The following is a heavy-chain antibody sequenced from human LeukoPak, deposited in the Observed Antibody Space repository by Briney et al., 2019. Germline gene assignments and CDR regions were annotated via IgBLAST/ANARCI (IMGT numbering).Heavy chain of an antibody. J-gene: IGHJ4*02. CDR3: AKDRDYYGSGSDY. V-gene: IGHV3-30*18. CDR2: ISYGERYQ. Sequence: GGSLRLSCAASGFTFNIYVMHWVRQAPGKGLEWVAGISYGERYQYYADSVKGRFTSSRDNSKNILFLQMTSLRADDTVIYYCAKDRDYYGSGSDYWGQGTLVTVSS. CDR1: GFTFNIYV. D-gene: IGHD3-10*01.